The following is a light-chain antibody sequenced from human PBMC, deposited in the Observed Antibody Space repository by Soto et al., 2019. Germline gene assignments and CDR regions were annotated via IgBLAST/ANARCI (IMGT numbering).Light chain of an antibody. Sequence: QLVLTQPPSASGTPGQRVTISCSGSSSNIGSYSVSWYRQVPGTAPKLLIYSNNQRPSGVPDRFSGSKSGTSASLAISGLQSEDEADYYCATWDDSLNGGVFGGGTQLTVL. CDR3: ATWDDSLNGGV. CDR2: SNN. J-gene: IGLJ2*01. CDR1: SSNIGSYS. V-gene: IGLV1-44*01.